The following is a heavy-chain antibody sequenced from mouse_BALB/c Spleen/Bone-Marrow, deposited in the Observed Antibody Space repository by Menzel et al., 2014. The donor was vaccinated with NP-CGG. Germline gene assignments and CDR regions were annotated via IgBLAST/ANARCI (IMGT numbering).Heavy chain of an antibody. CDR2: ISYSGST. V-gene: IGHV3-8*02. J-gene: IGHJ4*01. CDR1: GDSITSGY. Sequence: VKLEASGPSLVKPSQTLSLTCSVTGDSITSGYWNWIRKFPGNKLEYMGYISYSGSTYYNPSLKSRISITRDTSKNQYYLQLNSVTTEDTATYFCARGGGSSYNYAMDYWGQGTSVTVSS. CDR3: ARGGGSSYNYAMDY. D-gene: IGHD1-1*01.